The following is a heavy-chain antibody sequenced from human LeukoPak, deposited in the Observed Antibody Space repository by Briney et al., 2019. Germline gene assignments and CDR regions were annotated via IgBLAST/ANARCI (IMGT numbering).Heavy chain of an antibody. J-gene: IGHJ4*02. CDR2: IKQDGSEK. CDR3: ARDRNLYSGSYYGWYYFDY. D-gene: IGHD1-26*01. CDR1: GFTFSSYN. V-gene: IGHV3-7*01. Sequence: QSGGSLRLSCVVSGFTFSSYNMSWVRQAPGKGLEWVANIKQDGSEKYYVDSVKGRFTISRDNAKNPLYLQMNSLRAEDTAVYYCARDRNLYSGSYYGWYYFDYWGQGTLVTVSS.